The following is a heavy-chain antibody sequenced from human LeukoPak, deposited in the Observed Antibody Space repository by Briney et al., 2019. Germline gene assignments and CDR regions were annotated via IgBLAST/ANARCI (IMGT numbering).Heavy chain of an antibody. V-gene: IGHV3-21*04. Sequence: GGSLRLSCAASGFTFSSYSMNWVRQAPGKGLEWVSSISSSSSYIYYADSVKGRFTISRDNSKNTLYLQMNSLRAEDTAVYYCAKRVSARSYSSGWDVLENYYYYGMDVWGQGTTVTVSS. CDR1: GFTFSSYS. J-gene: IGHJ6*02. CDR2: ISSSSSYI. CDR3: AKRVSARSYSSGWDVLENYYYYGMDV. D-gene: IGHD6-19*01.